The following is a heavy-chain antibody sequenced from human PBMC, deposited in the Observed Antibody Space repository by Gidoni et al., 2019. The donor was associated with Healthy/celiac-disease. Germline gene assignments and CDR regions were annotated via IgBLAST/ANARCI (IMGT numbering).Heavy chain of an antibody. CDR1: GGSISSGGYY. CDR3: ARAVVVTLYYGMDV. V-gene: IGHV4-31*03. Sequence: QVQLQESGPGLVKPSQTLSLTCTVSGGSISSGGYYWSWIRQHPGKGLEWIGYIYYSGSTYYNPSLKSRVTISVDTSKNQFSLKLSSVTAADTAVDYCARAVVVTLYYGMDVWGQGTTVTVSS. J-gene: IGHJ6*02. D-gene: IGHD2-21*02. CDR2: IYYSGST.